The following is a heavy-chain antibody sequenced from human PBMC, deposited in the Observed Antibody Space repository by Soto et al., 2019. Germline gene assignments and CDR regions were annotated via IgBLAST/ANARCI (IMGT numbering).Heavy chain of an antibody. V-gene: IGHV1-46*01. Sequence: ASVKVSCKASGYTFINYYMHWVRQAPGQGLEWMGIINPNGGSTTYAQKLQGRVTLTTDTSTNTVYMELRSLRSDDTAVYYCARDPPKPVVPAAMYYWGQGTLVTVSS. D-gene: IGHD2-2*01. CDR1: GYTFINYY. CDR3: ARDPPKPVVPAAMYY. CDR2: INPNGGST. J-gene: IGHJ4*02.